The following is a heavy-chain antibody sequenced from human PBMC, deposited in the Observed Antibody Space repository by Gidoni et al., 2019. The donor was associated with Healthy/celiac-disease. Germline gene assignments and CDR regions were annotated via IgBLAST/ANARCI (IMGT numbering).Heavy chain of an antibody. V-gene: IGHV4-59*01. J-gene: IGHJ4*02. CDR2: IYYSGST. CDR3: ARVGSYQNFDY. D-gene: IGHD1-26*01. Sequence: QVQLQESGPGLVKPSETLSLTCTVSGDSISSYYWSWIRQPPGKGLEWIGYIYYSGSTNYNPSLKSRVTISVDTSKNQFSLKLSSVTAADTAVYYCARVGSYQNFDYWGQGTLVTVSS. CDR1: GDSISSYY.